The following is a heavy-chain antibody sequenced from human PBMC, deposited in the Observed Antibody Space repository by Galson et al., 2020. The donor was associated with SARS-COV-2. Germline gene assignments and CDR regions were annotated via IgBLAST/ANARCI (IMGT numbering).Heavy chain of an antibody. V-gene: IGHV3-33*01. CDR1: GLTFSSYG. CDR3: ARGILWVGELLVGADY. D-gene: IGHD3-10*01. J-gene: IGHJ4*02. Sequence: GESLKISCAASGLTFSSYGMHWVRQAPGKGLEGVAVIWYDGSNKYYADSVKGRFTISRDNSKNTLYLQRNSLRAEDTAVDYCARGILWVGELLVGADYWGQGTLVTVSS. CDR2: IWYDGSNK.